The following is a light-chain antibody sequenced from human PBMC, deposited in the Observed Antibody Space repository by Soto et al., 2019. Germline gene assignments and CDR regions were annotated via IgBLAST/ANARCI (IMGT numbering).Light chain of an antibody. CDR1: SGHSSYI. V-gene: IGLV4-60*02. CDR2: LESSGSY. Sequence: QSVLTQSSSASASLGSSVKFTCTLSSGHSSYIIAWHQQQPGKAPRYLMKLESSGSYNKGSGVPDRFSGSSSGADRYLTISNLQFEDEADYYCETWDENTWVFGGGTKLTVL. CDR3: ETWDENTWV. J-gene: IGLJ3*02.